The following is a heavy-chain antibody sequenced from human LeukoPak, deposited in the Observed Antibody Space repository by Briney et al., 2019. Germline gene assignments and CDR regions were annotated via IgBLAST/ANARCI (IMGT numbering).Heavy chain of an antibody. V-gene: IGHV4-4*02. CDR3: ARGREEYSSGWFRFDY. Sequence: RSGTLSLTCAVSGGSLSSSNWRSWVRQPPGKGLEWIGEIYHRVSTNYNPSLKSRVTISVDKSKNQFSLKLSSVTAADTAVYYCARGREEYSSGWFRFDYWGQGTLVTVSS. CDR1: GGSLSSSNW. J-gene: IGHJ4*02. CDR2: IYHRVST. D-gene: IGHD6-19*01.